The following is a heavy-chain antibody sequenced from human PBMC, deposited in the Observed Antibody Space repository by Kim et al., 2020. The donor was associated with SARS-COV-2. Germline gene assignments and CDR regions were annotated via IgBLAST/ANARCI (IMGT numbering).Heavy chain of an antibody. Sequence: GGSLRLSCAASGFTFNTYAMHWVRQAPGKGLEWVASISYDGSNKYYADSVKGRFTISRDNSKNTLYLQMNSLRMEDTAVYYCAKSYSGSYFGYDYWGQGTLVTDSS. CDR2: ISYDGSNK. V-gene: IGHV3-30*18. J-gene: IGHJ4*02. D-gene: IGHD1-26*01. CDR3: AKSYSGSYFGYDY. CDR1: GFTFNTYA.